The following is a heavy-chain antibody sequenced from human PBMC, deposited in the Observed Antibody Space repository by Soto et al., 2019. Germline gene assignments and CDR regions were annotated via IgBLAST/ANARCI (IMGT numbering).Heavy chain of an antibody. D-gene: IGHD3-3*01. CDR3: ARHGISPPQRFLDS. V-gene: IGHV4-59*08. J-gene: IGHJ5*02. CDR1: GGSISSYY. CDR2: IYYSGRT. Sequence: PSETLSLTCTVSGGSISSYYCSWIRQPPGKGLEWIGYIYYSGRTNYNPSLRSRVTMSVDTSKNQFSLKLSSVTAADTAVYYCARHGISPPQRFLDSCGQGTLVTVSS.